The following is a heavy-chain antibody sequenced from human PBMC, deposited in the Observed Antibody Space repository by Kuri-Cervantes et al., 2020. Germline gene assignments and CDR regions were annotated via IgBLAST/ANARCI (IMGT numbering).Heavy chain of an antibody. CDR2: INHSGST. J-gene: IGHJ4*02. Sequence: SETLSLTCAVYGGSSSGYYWSWIRQPPGKGLEWIGEINHSGSTNYNPSLKSRVTISVDTSKNQFSLKLSSVTAADTAVYYCARQSGTVTLDYWGQGTLVTVSS. CDR1: GGSSSGYY. V-gene: IGHV4-34*01. D-gene: IGHD4-17*01. CDR3: ARQSGTVTLDY.